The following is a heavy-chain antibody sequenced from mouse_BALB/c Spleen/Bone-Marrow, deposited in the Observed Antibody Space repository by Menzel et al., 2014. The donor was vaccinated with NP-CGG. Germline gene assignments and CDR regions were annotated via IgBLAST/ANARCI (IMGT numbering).Heavy chain of an antibody. J-gene: IGHJ4*01. V-gene: IGHV3-8*02. Sequence: EVKLMESGPSLVKPSQPLSLPCSVTGDSITSGYWNWIRKFPGNKLEYMGYISYSGSTYYNPSLKSRISITRDTSKNQYYLQLKSVTTEDTATFYCARFGYDYALDYWGQGTSVTVPS. D-gene: IGHD2-2*01. CDR3: ARFGYDYALDY. CDR1: GDSITSGY. CDR2: ISYSGST.